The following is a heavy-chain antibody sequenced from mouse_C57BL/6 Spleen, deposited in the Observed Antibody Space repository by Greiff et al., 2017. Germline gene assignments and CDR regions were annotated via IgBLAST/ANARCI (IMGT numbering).Heavy chain of an antibody. J-gene: IGHJ4*01. D-gene: IGHD1-1*01. CDR1: GYAFSSYW. CDR3: ARKSYYRSHYAMDY. CDR2: IYPGDGDT. V-gene: IGHV1-80*01. Sequence: VQLQQSGAELVKPGASVKISCKASGYAFSSYWMNWVKQRPGKGLEWIGQIYPGDGDTNYNGQFKGKATLTADKSSSTAYMQLSSLTSEDSAVYFCARKSYYRSHYAMDYWGQGTSVTVSS.